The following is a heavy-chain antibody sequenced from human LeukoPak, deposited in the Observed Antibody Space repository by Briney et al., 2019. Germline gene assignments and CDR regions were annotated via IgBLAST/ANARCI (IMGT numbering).Heavy chain of an antibody. V-gene: IGHV3-48*01. CDR2: ISTSSSTI. Sequence: GGSLRLSCAASGFTFSSYSMNWVRQAPGRGLEWVSYISTSSSTIYYADSVKGRFTISRDNAKNSLYLQMNSLRAEDTAVYYCAKEGSIAARPGEGYYYYYMDVWGKGTTVTVSS. J-gene: IGHJ6*03. D-gene: IGHD6-6*01. CDR1: GFTFSSYS. CDR3: AKEGSIAARPGEGYYYYYMDV.